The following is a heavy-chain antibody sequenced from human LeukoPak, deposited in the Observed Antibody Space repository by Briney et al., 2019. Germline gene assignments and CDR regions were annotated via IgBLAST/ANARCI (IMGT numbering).Heavy chain of an antibody. Sequence: KASETLSLTCTVSGGSISSSSYHWGWIRQPPGKGLEWLGSIYYSGNTYYNPSLKSRVTISVDTSKNQFSLKLSSVTAADTAVYYCARHRSGAYSYGVLDFWGLGTLVTVSS. D-gene: IGHD5-18*01. CDR3: ARHRSGAYSYGVLDF. J-gene: IGHJ4*02. CDR1: GGSISSSSYH. V-gene: IGHV4-39*01. CDR2: IYYSGNT.